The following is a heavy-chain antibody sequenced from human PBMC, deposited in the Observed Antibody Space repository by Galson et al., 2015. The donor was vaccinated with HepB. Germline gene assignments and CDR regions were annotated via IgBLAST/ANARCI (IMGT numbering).Heavy chain of an antibody. CDR3: TTSRYYDSSGYWAQPV. V-gene: IGHV3-15*01. CDR2: IKSTTDGGTT. Sequence: SLRLSCAASGFTFSNARMTWVRQAPGKRLEWVGRIKSTTDGGTTDYAAPVKGRFTISRDDSKNTLYLQMNSLKTEDTAVYYCTTSRYYDSSGYWAQPVWGQGTTVTVSS. CDR1: GFTFSNAR. D-gene: IGHD3-22*01. J-gene: IGHJ6*02.